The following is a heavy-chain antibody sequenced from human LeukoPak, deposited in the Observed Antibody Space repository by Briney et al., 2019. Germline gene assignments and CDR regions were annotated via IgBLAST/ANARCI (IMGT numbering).Heavy chain of an antibody. CDR1: GVTFSSYS. D-gene: IGHD4-17*01. CDR2: ISSSSDI. CDR3: ARAGSYYGDYPLFGY. J-gene: IGHJ4*02. Sequence: PGGSLRLSCAASGVTFSSYSMNWVRQAPGEGLEWVSSISSSSDIYYADSVKGRFTISRDNAKNPLYLQMNSLRAEDTAVYYCARAGSYYGDYPLFGYWGQGTVVTVSS. V-gene: IGHV3-21*01.